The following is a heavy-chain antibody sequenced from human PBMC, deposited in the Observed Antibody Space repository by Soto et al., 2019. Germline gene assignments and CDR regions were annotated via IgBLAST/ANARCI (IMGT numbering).Heavy chain of an antibody. V-gene: IGHV4-59*01. CDR1: GGSISSYY. Sequence: SETLSLTCSVSGGSISSYYWSWIRQPPGKGLEWIAYIYYSGSTNYNPSLKSRVTISVDTSKNQFSLKLSSVTAADTAVYYCASTGEGGNSDFDYWGQGTLVTVAS. CDR2: IYYSGST. CDR3: ASTGEGGNSDFDY. D-gene: IGHD2-21*02. J-gene: IGHJ4*02.